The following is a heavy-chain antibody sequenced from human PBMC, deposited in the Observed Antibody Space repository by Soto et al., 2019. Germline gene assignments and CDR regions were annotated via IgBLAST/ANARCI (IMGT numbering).Heavy chain of an antibody. Sequence: SSETLSLTCTVSGGSISSGGYYWSWIRQHPGKGLEWIGYIYYSGSTYYKQSLKSRVTISVDTSKNQFSLKLSSVTAADTAVYYCARGFYDILTGYYNQRHYNWFDPWGQGTLVTVSS. CDR1: GGSISSGGYY. V-gene: IGHV4-31*03. CDR3: ARGFYDILTGYYNQRHYNWFDP. J-gene: IGHJ5*02. CDR2: IYYSGST. D-gene: IGHD3-9*01.